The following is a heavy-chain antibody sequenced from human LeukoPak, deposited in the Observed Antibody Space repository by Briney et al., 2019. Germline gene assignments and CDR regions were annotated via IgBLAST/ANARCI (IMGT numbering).Heavy chain of an antibody. CDR1: GFTFDDYG. CDR2: INWNGGST. Sequence: GGSLRLSCAASGFTFDDYGMSWVRQAPGKGLEWVSGINWNGGSTGYADSVKGRFTISRDNAKNSLYLQTNSLRAEDTALYHCARSGSYGLQYFDYWGQGTLVTVSS. CDR3: ARSGSYGLQYFDY. J-gene: IGHJ4*02. V-gene: IGHV3-20*01. D-gene: IGHD1-26*01.